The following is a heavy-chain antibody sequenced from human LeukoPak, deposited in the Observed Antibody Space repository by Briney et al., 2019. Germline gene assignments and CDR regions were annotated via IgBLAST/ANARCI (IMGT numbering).Heavy chain of an antibody. V-gene: IGHV4-59*08. Sequence: SETLSLTCTVSGGSIRSDYWSWIRHPPGNGLEWIGYISYSGSTNYNPSLKSRVTISVDTSKNQFSLNLSSVTAADTAVYSCARAVGVGRGTYFDLWGRGTLVTVSS. CDR3: ARAVGVGRGTYFDL. J-gene: IGHJ2*01. CDR1: GGSIRSDY. CDR2: ISYSGST. D-gene: IGHD1-1*01.